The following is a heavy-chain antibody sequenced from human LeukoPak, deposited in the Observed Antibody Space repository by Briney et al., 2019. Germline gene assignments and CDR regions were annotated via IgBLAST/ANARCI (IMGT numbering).Heavy chain of an antibody. J-gene: IGHJ2*01. CDR3: ARDNFSVVPAAIWYFDL. D-gene: IGHD2-2*02. CDR2: IYTRGST. Sequence: SQTLSLTCTVPGGSTSSGSYYWSWIRQPAGKGLEWIGLIYTRGSTNYNPSLRSGVTTSVDTTKNQFCLKLSSVTAADTAVYYCARDNFSVVPAAIWYFDLWGRGTLVPVS. CDR1: GGSTSSGSYY. V-gene: IGHV4-61*02.